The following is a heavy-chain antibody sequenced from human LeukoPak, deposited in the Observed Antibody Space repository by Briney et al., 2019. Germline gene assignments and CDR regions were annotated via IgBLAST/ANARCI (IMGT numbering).Heavy chain of an antibody. J-gene: IGHJ4*02. CDR2: ISGSGGST. Sequence: LSGGSLRLSCAASGFTFSSYAMSWVRQAPGKGLEWVSAISGSGGSTYYADSVKGRFTISRDNSKNSLYLQMNSLRAEDTAVYYCARDFTLKYSGYDRLVDWGQGTLVTVSS. CDR1: GFTFSSYA. CDR3: ARDFTLKYSGYDRLVD. V-gene: IGHV3-23*01. D-gene: IGHD5-12*01.